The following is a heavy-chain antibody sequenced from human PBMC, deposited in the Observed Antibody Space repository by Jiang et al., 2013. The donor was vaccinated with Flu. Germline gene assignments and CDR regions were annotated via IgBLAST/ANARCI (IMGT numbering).Heavy chain of an antibody. V-gene: IGHV5-51*01. CDR1: GNRFMNYW. CDR2: MHPGYSDT. J-gene: IGHJ4*02. CDR3: ALAIDGNFYFDY. Sequence: AEVKKPGESLKISCEGSGNRFMNYWIGWVRQTPREGLEWMGIMHPGYSDTRYSPSFQGQVTLSADKSINTAYLQWSRLQASDTAMYYCALAIDGNFYFDYWGQGTLVTVSS. D-gene: IGHD5-24*01.